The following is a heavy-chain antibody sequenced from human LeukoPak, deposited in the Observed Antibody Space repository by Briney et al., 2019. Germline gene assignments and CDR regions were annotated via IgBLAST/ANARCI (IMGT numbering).Heavy chain of an antibody. CDR2: INHSGST. CDR1: GFTFSTST. Sequence: GSLRLSCAASGFTFSTSTMSWIRQPPGKGLEWIGEINHSGSTNYNPSLKSRVTISVDTSKNQFSLKLSSVTAADTAVYYCARVTGTTPNDFDYWGQGTLVTVSS. V-gene: IGHV4-34*01. J-gene: IGHJ4*02. D-gene: IGHD1-1*01. CDR3: ARVTGTTPNDFDY.